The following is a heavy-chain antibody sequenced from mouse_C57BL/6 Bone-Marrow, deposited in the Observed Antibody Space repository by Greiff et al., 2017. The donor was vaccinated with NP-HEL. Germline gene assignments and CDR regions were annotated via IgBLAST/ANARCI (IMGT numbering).Heavy chain of an antibody. Sequence: VKLQQSGAELARPGASVKLSCKASGYTFTSYGISWVKQRTGQGLEWIGEIYPRSGNTYYNEKFKGKATLTADKSSSTAYMELRSLTSEDSAVYFCARDEVVADYWGQGTTLTVSS. CDR2: IYPRSGNT. V-gene: IGHV1-81*01. J-gene: IGHJ2*01. CDR3: ARDEVVADY. D-gene: IGHD1-1*01. CDR1: GYTFTSYG.